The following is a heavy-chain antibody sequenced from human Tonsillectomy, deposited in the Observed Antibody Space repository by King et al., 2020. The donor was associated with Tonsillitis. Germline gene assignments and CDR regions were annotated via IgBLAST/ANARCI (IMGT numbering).Heavy chain of an antibody. D-gene: IGHD5-18*01. CDR3: ARGPIRGYSYYYFDY. Sequence: VQLQQWGAGLLKPSETLSLTCAVYGGSFSGYYWTWIRQPPGKGLEWIGEINHSGSTNYNPSLKSRVTISVDTSKNQFSLRLSSVTAADTAVYYCARGPIRGYSYYYFDYWCQGTLVTVSS. V-gene: IGHV4-34*01. CDR1: GGSFSGYY. J-gene: IGHJ4*02. CDR2: INHSGST.